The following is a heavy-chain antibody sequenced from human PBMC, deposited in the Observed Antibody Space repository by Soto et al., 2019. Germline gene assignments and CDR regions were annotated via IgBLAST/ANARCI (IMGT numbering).Heavy chain of an antibody. D-gene: IGHD2-15*01. Sequence: PVGSLRLSCAASGFTFSSYDMNWVRQAPGKGLEWVSGVSASGSITSYADSAKGRFTISRDNAKNTVFLQMTGLRAEDTAVYFCAKGDCSGGRCYRGFDYWGQGTMVTVYS. J-gene: IGHJ4*02. CDR1: GFTFSSYD. CDR3: AKGDCSGGRCYRGFDY. CDR2: VSASGSIT. V-gene: IGHV3-23*01.